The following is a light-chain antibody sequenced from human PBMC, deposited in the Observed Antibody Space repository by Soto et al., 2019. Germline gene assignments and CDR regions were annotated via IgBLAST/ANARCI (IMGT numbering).Light chain of an antibody. CDR3: QQYGSSPYT. V-gene: IGKV3-20*01. J-gene: IGKJ2*01. CDR1: QSVSSSY. Sequence: EIVLTQSPGTLSLSPGERATLSCRASQSVSSSYLAWYQQKPGQAPRLLIYGASNRATGIPDRFRGSGSGTDLTLTISRVEPEDFAVYYCQQYGSSPYTFGQGTKLEIK. CDR2: GAS.